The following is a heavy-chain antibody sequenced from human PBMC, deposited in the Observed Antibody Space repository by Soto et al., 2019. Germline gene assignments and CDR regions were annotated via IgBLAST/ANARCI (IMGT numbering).Heavy chain of an antibody. V-gene: IGHV3-30*18. CDR3: AKQSSGWYILDY. Sequence: QVQLVESGGGVVQPGRSLRLSCAASGFTFGTYVMHWVRQAPGKGLEWVAVTSYDGSNKYYTDSVKGRFTISRDNSKNTLYLQMNSLRAEDTAVYYWAKQSSGWYILDYWGQGTRVTVSS. CDR1: GFTFGTYV. D-gene: IGHD6-19*01. CDR2: TSYDGSNK. J-gene: IGHJ4*02.